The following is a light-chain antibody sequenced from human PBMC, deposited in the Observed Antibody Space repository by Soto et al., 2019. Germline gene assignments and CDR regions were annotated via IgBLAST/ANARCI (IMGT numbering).Light chain of an antibody. J-gene: IGLJ2*01. CDR1: SSDVGGYNY. V-gene: IGLV2-14*01. CDR3: SSYTGFSTVV. Sequence: QSALTQPASVSGSPGQSITISCTGTSSDVGGYNYVSWYQHHPGKAPKLMIYEVSNRPSGVSNRFSGSKSGNTASLTISGLQAEDEADYYCSSYTGFSTVVFGGGTQLTVL. CDR2: EVS.